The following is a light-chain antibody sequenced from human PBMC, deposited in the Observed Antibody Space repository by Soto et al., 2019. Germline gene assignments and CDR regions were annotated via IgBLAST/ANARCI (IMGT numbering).Light chain of an antibody. CDR3: SSFTTTSTLV. J-gene: IGLJ1*01. CDR1: ISDIGLYNY. CDR2: EVS. Sequence: QSALTQPAAVSGSPGQSITISCTGTISDIGLYNYVSWYQQHPGKAPKLVIYEVSNRPSGVSDRFSGSKSDNTASLTISGLQAEDEANYYCSSFTTTSTLVFGAGTKV. V-gene: IGLV2-14*01.